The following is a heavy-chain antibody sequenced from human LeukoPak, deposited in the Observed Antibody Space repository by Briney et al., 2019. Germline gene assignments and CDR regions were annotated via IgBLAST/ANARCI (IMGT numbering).Heavy chain of an antibody. CDR1: GDSISNSNW. Sequence: PSGTLSLTCAVSGDSISNSNWWSWVRQPPGQGLEWIGEIYRSGITTYNPSLKSRVTISVDKSRNQFSLKLSSVTAADTAVYYCARDPYSSTAYFDSWGQGTLVTVSS. CDR3: ARDPYSSTAYFDS. CDR2: IYRSGIT. V-gene: IGHV4-4*02. D-gene: IGHD2-2*01. J-gene: IGHJ4*02.